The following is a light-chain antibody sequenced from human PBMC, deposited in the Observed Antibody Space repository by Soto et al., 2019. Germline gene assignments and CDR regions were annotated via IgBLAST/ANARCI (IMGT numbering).Light chain of an antibody. J-gene: IGKJ3*01. Sequence: DIQMTQSPSSLSASVGDRVSITCRASQVIGNSLAWFQQKPGKPPKSLIYAAFRLQSGVPSKFSGSRSGTDFTLTISSLQPEDVATYYCQQYYLYPFTFGPGTKVDIK. CDR2: AAF. V-gene: IGKV1-16*02. CDR3: QQYYLYPFT. CDR1: QVIGNS.